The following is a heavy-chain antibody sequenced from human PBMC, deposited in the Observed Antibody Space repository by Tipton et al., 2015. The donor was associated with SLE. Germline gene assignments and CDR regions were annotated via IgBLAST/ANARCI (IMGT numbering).Heavy chain of an antibody. CDR1: GVSIRSSSYY. J-gene: IGHJ4*02. CDR2: ILDGGST. V-gene: IGHV4-39*01. D-gene: IGHD3-10*01. Sequence: TLSLTCTVSGVSIRSSSYYWGWIRQPPGKGLDWIGTILDGGSTYYNPSLKSRVTISVDTSKNQFSLRLSSVTAADTAVYYCARQSRLRGTIDFDAWGQGTLVTVSS. CDR3: ARQSRLRGTIDFDA.